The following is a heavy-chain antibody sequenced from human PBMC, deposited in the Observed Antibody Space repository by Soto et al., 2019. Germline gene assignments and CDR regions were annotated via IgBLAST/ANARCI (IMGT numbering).Heavy chain of an antibody. V-gene: IGHV3-33*01. CDR2: IYYDGSNE. CDR1: GFIFSDYG. D-gene: IGHD1-1*01. J-gene: IGHJ6*01. CDR3: ARWWNDEEWVETMDV. Sequence: QVQLVESGGAVVQPGRSLRLACETSGFIFSDYGMHWVRQAPGKGLEWVAVIYYDGSNEHYSDSVSGRFTISRDNSKNILYLQMNSLRAEDTAIYYCARWWNDEEWVETMDVWGQGTPVTVSS.